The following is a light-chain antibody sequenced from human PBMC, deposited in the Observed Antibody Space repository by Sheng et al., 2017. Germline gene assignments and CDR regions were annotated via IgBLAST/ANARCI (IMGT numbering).Light chain of an antibody. CDR3: NSYTRISPTYV. V-gene: IGLV2-14*03. CDR1: SGDVGGYNF. J-gene: IGLJ1*01. CDR2: DVI. Sequence: QSALTQPASVSGSPGQSITISCTGTSGDVGGYNFLSPGTNTTQAKPPNLLIYDVIKRPSGVSGRFSWLQVWQHGLLTISGLQTDDEADYYCNSYTRISPTYVFGTGTKVTVL.